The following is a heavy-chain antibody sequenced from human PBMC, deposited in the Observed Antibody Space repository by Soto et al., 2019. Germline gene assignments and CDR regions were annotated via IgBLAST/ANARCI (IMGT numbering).Heavy chain of an antibody. V-gene: IGHV3-30*18. CDR1: GFTFSSYG. J-gene: IGHJ6*02. D-gene: IGHD3-3*01. CDR2: ISYDGSNK. CDR3: AKDQLGITIFGLVNQRQDFYYYGMDV. Sequence: QVQLVESGGGVVQPGRSLRLSCAASGFTFSSYGMHWVRQAPGKGLEWVAVISYDGSNKYYADSVKGRFTISRDNSKNTLYLQMNSLRAEDTAVYYCAKDQLGITIFGLVNQRQDFYYYGMDVWGQGTKVTVS.